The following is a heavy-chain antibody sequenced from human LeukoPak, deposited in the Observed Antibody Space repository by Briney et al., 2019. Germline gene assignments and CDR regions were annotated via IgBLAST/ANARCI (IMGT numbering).Heavy chain of an antibody. V-gene: IGHV1-69*13. D-gene: IGHD5-18*01. J-gene: IGHJ4*02. Sequence: ASVKVSCKASGGTFSSYAISWVRQAPGQGLEWMGGIIPIFGTAKYAQKFQGRVTITADESTSTAYMELSSLRSEDTAVYYCARGAWTQLWLPDYWGQGTLVTVSS. CDR2: IIPIFGTA. CDR3: ARGAWTQLWLPDY. CDR1: GGTFSSYA.